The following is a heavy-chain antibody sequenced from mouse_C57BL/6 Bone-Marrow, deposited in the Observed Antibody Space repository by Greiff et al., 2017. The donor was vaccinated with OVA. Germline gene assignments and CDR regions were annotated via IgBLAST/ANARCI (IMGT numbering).Heavy chain of an antibody. V-gene: IGHV3-6*01. CDR3: AREGDSDY. Sequence: EVHLVESGPGLVKPSQSLSLTCSVTGYSITSGYYWNWIRQFPGNKLEWMGYISYDGSNNYNPSLKNRISITRDTSKNQLFLKLNSVTTEDTATYYCAREGDSDYWGQGTTLTVSS. CDR2: ISYDGSN. CDR1: GYSITSGYY. J-gene: IGHJ2*01.